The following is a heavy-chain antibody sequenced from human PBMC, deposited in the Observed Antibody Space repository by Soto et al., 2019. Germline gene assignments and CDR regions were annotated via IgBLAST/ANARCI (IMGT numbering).Heavy chain of an antibody. CDR3: EKDVYRWLALYYFDY. CDR1: GFTFSSYG. D-gene: IGHD6-19*01. Sequence: GGALRLSCAASGFTFSSYGMHWVRQAPGKGLEWVAVISYDGSNKYYADSVKGRFTISRDNSKNTLYLQMNSLRAEDTAVYYCEKDVYRWLALYYFDYWGQGTLVNVSS. V-gene: IGHV3-30*18. CDR2: ISYDGSNK. J-gene: IGHJ4*02.